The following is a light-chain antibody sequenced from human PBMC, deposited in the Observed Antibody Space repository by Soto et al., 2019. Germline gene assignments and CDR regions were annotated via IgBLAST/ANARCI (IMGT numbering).Light chain of an antibody. CDR3: QQYGSSPPIT. CDR2: GAS. CDR1: QYVSSF. V-gene: IGKV3-20*01. J-gene: IGKJ5*01. Sequence: EIVMTQSPATLSLSPGERATLSCRASQYVSSFLAWYQQKPGQAPRLLIYGASSRATGIPDRFSGSGSGTDFTLTISRLEPEDFAVYYCQQYGSSPPITFGQGTRLEI.